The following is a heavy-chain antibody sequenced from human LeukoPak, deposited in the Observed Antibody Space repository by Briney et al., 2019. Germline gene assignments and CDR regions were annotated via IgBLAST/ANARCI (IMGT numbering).Heavy chain of an antibody. D-gene: IGHD2-8*01. CDR2: IYIGDSDN. CDR3: ARGYCSNGVCYRASFDF. CDR1: GYSFTSYS. Sequence: GEPLKISCKVSGYSFTSYSIAWVRQLPEKGLEWMGIIYIGDSDNRYSPSFQAQVTIPAAKSITTATLQWTTLNVWDTAMIYCARGYCSNGVCYRASFDFWGQGTLVTVSS. J-gene: IGHJ4*02. V-gene: IGHV5-51*01.